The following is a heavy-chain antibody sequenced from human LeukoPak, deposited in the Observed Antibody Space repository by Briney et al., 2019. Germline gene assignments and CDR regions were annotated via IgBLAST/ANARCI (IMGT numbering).Heavy chain of an antibody. V-gene: IGHV3-74*01. J-gene: IGHJ4*02. CDR1: GFTFSSYW. Sequence: PGGSLRLSCAASGFTFSSYWMHWVRQVPGKGLMWVARIDRDGRSTSYAESVKGRFTFSRDNAKNTLYLQMNSLRAEDTAVYYCVRDVWGDRDGFFEYWGQGTLVTVSS. CDR2: IDRDGRST. D-gene: IGHD5-24*01. CDR3: VRDVWGDRDGFFEY.